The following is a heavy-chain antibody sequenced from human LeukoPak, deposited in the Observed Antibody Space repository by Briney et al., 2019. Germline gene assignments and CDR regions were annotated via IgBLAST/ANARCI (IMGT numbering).Heavy chain of an antibody. Sequence: ASVKVSCKVSGYTFTGYYMHWVRQAPGQGLEWMGWINPNSGGTNYAQKFQGRVTMTRDTSISTAYMELSRLRSDDTAVYYCARGPDTAMVTYGMDVWGQGTTVTVSS. D-gene: IGHD5-18*01. CDR2: INPNSGGT. CDR1: GYTFTGYY. CDR3: ARGPDTAMVTYGMDV. J-gene: IGHJ6*02. V-gene: IGHV1-2*02.